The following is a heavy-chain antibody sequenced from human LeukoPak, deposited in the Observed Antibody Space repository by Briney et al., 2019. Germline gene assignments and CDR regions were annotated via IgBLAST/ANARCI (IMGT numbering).Heavy chain of an antibody. CDR3: ARVLYDFWSGYPTSDAFDI. CDR2: IIPIFGTA. V-gene: IGHV1-69*05. D-gene: IGHD3-3*01. J-gene: IGHJ3*02. CDR1: GGTFSSYA. Sequence: GASVKVSCKASGGTFSSYAISWVRQAPGQGLEWMGGIIPIFGTANYAQKLQGRVTMTTDTSTSTAYMELRSLRSDDTAVYYCARVLYDFWSGYPTSDAFDIWGQGTMVTVSS.